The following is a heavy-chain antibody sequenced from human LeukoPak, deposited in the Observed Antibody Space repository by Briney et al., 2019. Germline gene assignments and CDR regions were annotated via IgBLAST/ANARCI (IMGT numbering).Heavy chain of an antibody. CDR2: IYYSGST. Sequence: SETLSLTCTVSGGSISSYYWSWIRQPPGKGLEWIGYIYYSGSTNYNPSLKSRVTISADTSKNQFSLKLSSVTAADTAVYYCARGLTDEYCSSTSCVPFDYWGQGTLVTVSS. CDR1: GGSISSYY. V-gene: IGHV4-59*01. D-gene: IGHD2-2*01. CDR3: ARGLTDEYCSSTSCVPFDY. J-gene: IGHJ4*02.